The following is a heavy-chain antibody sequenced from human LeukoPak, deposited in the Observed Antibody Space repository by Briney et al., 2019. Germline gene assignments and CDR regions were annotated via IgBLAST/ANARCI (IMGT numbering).Heavy chain of an antibody. D-gene: IGHD5-18*01. CDR3: ARTAMVQYYFDY. V-gene: IGHV4-59*08. Sequence: SETLSLTCTVSGGSISSYYWSWIRQPPGKGLEWIGYIYYSGSTNYNPSLKSRVTISVDTSKNQFSLKLSPVTAADTAVYYCARTAMVQYYFDYWGQGTLVTVSS. CDR2: IYYSGST. CDR1: GGSISSYY. J-gene: IGHJ4*02.